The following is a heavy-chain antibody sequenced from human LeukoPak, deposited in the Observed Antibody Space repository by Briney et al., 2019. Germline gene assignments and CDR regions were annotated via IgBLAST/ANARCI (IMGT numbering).Heavy chain of an antibody. D-gene: IGHD3-22*01. CDR3: ARAVSGCYYSLDY. CDR1: GGSISYYY. Sequence: SETLSLTCTVSGGSISYYYWSWIRQSPAKGLEWIGHIHYSGTTNYNPSLKSRVTISVDTSKNQFSLELNSVAAADTAVYYCARAVSGCYYSLDYWGQGTLVTVSS. CDR2: IHYSGTT. V-gene: IGHV4-59*01. J-gene: IGHJ4*02.